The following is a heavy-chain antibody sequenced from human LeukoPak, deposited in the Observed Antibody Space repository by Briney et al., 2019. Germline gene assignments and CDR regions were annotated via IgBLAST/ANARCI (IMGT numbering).Heavy chain of an antibody. Sequence: PGGSLRLSCAASGFTFSSYGMHWVRQAPGKGLEWVAVISYDGSNEYYADSVKGRFTISRDNSKNTLYLQMNSLRAEDTAVYYCAKDHYYGSGSPYGMDVWGQGTTVTVSS. CDR3: AKDHYYGSGSPYGMDV. V-gene: IGHV3-30*18. CDR2: ISYDGSNE. D-gene: IGHD3-10*01. J-gene: IGHJ6*02. CDR1: GFTFSSYG.